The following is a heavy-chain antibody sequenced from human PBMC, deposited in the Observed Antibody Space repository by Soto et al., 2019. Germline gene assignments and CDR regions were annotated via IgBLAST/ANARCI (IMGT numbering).Heavy chain of an antibody. V-gene: IGHV4-39*01. CDR1: DGSISTRDYY. J-gene: IGHJ2*01. CDR3: VRQFARYSDYERCWSFDL. D-gene: IGHD5-12*01. CDR2: LSSGLST. Sequence: QRQLRESGPGLVKPSETLSLTCSVSDGSISTRDYYWGWIRQPPGKGLEWIASLSSGLSTYYSPSLKSRVDVHEDTSKNQISLRLTSVTASDTAVYYCVRQFARYSDYERCWSFDLWGRGTLVTVSS.